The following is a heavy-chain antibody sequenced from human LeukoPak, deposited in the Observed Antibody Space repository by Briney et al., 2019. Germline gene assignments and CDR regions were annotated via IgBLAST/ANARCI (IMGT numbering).Heavy chain of an antibody. D-gene: IGHD2-21*01. V-gene: IGHV4-61*01. J-gene: IGHJ4*02. Sequence: SETLSLTCTVSGGSVSSASYYWSWIRQSPGKGLEWIGYIYYSGTTNHNASLKSRVTISMDTSKNQFSLNLTSVTAADTAVYYCARSVGTYPQDCFYWGQGTLVTVSS. CDR1: GGSVSSASYY. CDR2: IYYSGTT. CDR3: ARSVGTYPQDCFY.